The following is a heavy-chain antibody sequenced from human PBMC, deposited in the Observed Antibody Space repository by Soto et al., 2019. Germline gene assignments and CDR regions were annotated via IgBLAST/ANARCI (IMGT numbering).Heavy chain of an antibody. D-gene: IGHD3-22*01. CDR2: ITGSGGST. J-gene: IGHJ4*02. CDR3: AKRPYYYDISGYFIDY. CDR1: RFIFSSYA. Sequence: EVQLLESGGGLVQPGGSLRLSCAASRFIFSSYAMSWVRQAPGKGLEWVSVITGSGGSTKYADSVKGRFTISRDNSKSTLYLQMSNLRAADTAVYYCAKRPYYYDISGYFIDYWGQGTLVTVSS. V-gene: IGHV3-23*01.